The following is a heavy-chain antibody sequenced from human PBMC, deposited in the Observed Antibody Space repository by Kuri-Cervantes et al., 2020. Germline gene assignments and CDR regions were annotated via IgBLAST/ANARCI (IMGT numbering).Heavy chain of an antibody. V-gene: IGHV3-30*18. CDR1: GFNFSSYG. CDR3: ANWAGIVSNWYGPFDY. CDR2: ISYDGSNK. J-gene: IGHJ4*02. Sequence: GESLKISCAASGFNFSSYGMHWVRQAPGKGLEWVAVISYDGSNKYYVDPVKGRFTISRDNSKNTLYLQMSSLRAEDTAVYYCANWAGIVSNWYGPFDYWGQGTLVTVSS. D-gene: IGHD6-13*01.